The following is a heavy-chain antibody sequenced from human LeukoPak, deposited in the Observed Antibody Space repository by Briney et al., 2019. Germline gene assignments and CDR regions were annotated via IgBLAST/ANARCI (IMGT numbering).Heavy chain of an antibody. CDR1: RFTFSSYA. Sequence: GGSLRLSCAASRFTFSSYAMHWVRQAPGKGLEWVAVISYDGSNKYYADSVKGRFTISRDNSKNTLYLQMNSLRAEDTAVYYCARDGFDYWGQGTLVTVSS. J-gene: IGHJ4*02. CDR3: ARDGFDY. CDR2: ISYDGSNK. V-gene: IGHV3-30*04.